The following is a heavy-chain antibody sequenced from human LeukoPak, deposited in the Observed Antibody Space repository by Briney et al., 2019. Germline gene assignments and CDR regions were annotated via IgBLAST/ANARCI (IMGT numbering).Heavy chain of an antibody. CDR2: MNPNTGNA. V-gene: IGHV1-8*03. D-gene: IGHD2-15*01. J-gene: IGHJ4*02. CDR1: GYTFTNFD. CDR3: ATLQSGSPLHY. Sequence: ASVKVSCKASGYTFTNFDINWVRQATGQGLEWMGWMNPNTGNAGYAQKFQDRVTITWDASISTAYMELSSLRSEDTAVYYCATLQSGSPLHYWGQGTLVTVSS.